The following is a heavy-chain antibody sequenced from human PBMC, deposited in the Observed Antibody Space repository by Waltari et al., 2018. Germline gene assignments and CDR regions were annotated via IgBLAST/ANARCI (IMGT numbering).Heavy chain of an antibody. Sequence: QVQLVESGGGVVQPGRSLRLSCAASGFTFRSYAMPWVRQAPGKGLEWVAVISYDGSNKYYADSVKGRFTISRDNSKNTLYLQMNSLRAEDTAVYYCARAREGWEAHYFDYWGQGTLVTVSS. CDR1: GFTFRSYA. J-gene: IGHJ4*02. D-gene: IGHD1-26*01. CDR2: ISYDGSNK. CDR3: ARAREGWEAHYFDY. V-gene: IGHV3-30-3*01.